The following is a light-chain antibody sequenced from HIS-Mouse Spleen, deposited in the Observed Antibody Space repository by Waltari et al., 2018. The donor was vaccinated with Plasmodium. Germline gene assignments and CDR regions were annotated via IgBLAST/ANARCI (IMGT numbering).Light chain of an antibody. CDR3: YSTDSSGNHRV. V-gene: IGLV3-10*01. J-gene: IGLJ3*02. CDR2: EDS. CDR1: AFPQKY. Sequence: SYELTPPPSLSVSPGQPAMITCSGTAFPQKYAYWYQQKAGQAPVLVIYEDSKRPSGIPERFSCASSGTMATLTISGAQVEDEADYYCYSTDSSGNHRVFGGGTKLTVL.